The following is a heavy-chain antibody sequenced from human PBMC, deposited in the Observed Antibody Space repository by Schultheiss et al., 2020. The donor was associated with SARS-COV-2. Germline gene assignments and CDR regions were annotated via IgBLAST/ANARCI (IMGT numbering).Heavy chain of an antibody. CDR3: AGESGYNDYDFSFNGMDV. Sequence: GGSLRLSCAASGFTFSTYWLTWVRQAPGKGLEWVANTNQDGSATYHVDSVRGRFTISRDNAKNSLYLQMNSLRAEDTAVYYCAGESGYNDYDFSFNGMDVWGQGTTVTVSS. CDR2: TNQDGSAT. V-gene: IGHV3-7*01. D-gene: IGHD5-12*01. CDR1: GFTFSTYW. J-gene: IGHJ6*02.